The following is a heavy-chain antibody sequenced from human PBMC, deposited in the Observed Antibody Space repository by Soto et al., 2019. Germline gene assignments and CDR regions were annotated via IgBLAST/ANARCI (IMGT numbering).Heavy chain of an antibody. J-gene: IGHJ4*02. V-gene: IGHV4-61*01. CDR1: GASVSSETHF. D-gene: IGHD2-15*01. CDR2: VYRSGTT. Sequence: ASETLSLTCRVSGASVSSETHFWSWIRQPPGKGLEWIGYVYRSGTTNSNPALKSRVTVSEDKWKNQFSLSLNSVTAADTAVYYCPREAMSCTSQFEYWGPGSPVTVP. CDR3: PREAMSCTSQFEY.